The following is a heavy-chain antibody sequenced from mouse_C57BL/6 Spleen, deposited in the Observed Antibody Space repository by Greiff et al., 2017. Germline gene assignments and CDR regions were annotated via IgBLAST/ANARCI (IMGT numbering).Heavy chain of an antibody. J-gene: IGHJ3*01. CDR3: AREGGRWFAD. CDR2: IDPSDSYT. CDR1: GYTFTSYW. D-gene: IGHD1-1*02. V-gene: IGHV1-59*01. Sequence: VQLQQPGAELVRPGTSVKLSCKASGYTFTSYWMHWVKQRPGQGLEWIGVIDPSDSYTNYNQKFKGKATFTVDTSSSTAYMQLSSLTSEDSAVYYCAREGGRWFADWGQGTLVTVSA.